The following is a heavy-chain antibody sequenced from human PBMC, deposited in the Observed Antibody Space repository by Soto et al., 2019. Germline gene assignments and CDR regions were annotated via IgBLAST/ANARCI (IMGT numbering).Heavy chain of an antibody. V-gene: IGHV3-23*01. Sequence: EVQLLESGGAPVQFGGSLRLSCVASGFTFENYAMSWVRQAPGKGLEWVSAISGSGGTTYYSDSVKGRFTISRDNSKNTVYLQMNDLRVEDAAEYFCAKDSWAIFGVPAGEYYAMDVWGQGTTVTVSS. CDR2: ISGSGGTT. CDR3: AKDSWAIFGVPAGEYYAMDV. J-gene: IGHJ6*02. D-gene: IGHD3-3*01. CDR1: GFTFENYA.